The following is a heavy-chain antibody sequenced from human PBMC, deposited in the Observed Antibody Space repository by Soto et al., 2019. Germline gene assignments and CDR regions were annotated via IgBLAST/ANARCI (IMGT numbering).Heavy chain of an antibody. CDR1: GVSFSGYY. D-gene: IGHD6-13*01. Sequence: SETLSLTCAVYGVSFSGYYWSWIRQPPGKGLEWIGEINHSGSTNYSPSLKSRVTISVDTSKNQFSLKLSSVTAADTAVYYCARGPRYSSRGSWFDPWGQGTLVTVSS. CDR2: INHSGST. CDR3: ARGPRYSSRGSWFDP. J-gene: IGHJ5*02. V-gene: IGHV4-34*01.